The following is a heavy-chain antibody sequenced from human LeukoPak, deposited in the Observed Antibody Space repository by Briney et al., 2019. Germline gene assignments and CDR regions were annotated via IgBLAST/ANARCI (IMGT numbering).Heavy chain of an antibody. CDR2: IGSSSAYI. J-gene: IGHJ4*02. CDR3: ARDWARKYFDY. D-gene: IGHD1-14*01. V-gene: IGHV3-21*01. Sequence: PGGSLRLSCAASGFTFSSYGMNWVRQAPGKGLEWVSSIGSSSAYIYYADSVKGRFTISRDNAKNSLYLQMDSLRAEDTAVYYCARDWARKYFDYWGQGTLVTVSS. CDR1: GFTFSSYG.